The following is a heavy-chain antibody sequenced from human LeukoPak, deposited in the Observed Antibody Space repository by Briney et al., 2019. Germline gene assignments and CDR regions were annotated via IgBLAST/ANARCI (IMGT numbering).Heavy chain of an antibody. J-gene: IGHJ5*02. CDR2: IYTSGST. CDR3: ARESSWYGWFDP. V-gene: IGHV4-61*02. CDR1: GGSISSGGYY. D-gene: IGHD6-13*01. Sequence: SQTLSLTCTVSGGSISSGGYYWSWIRQPAGKGLEWIGRIYTSGSTNYNPSLKSRVTMSVDTSKNQFSLKLSSVTAADTAVYYCARESSWYGWFDPWGQGTLVTVSS.